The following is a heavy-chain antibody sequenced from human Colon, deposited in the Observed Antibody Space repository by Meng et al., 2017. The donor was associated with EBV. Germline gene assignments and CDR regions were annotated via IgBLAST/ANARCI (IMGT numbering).Heavy chain of an antibody. CDR3: AKPIEYYDDAGPYFDY. D-gene: IGHD3-16*01. CDR2: TSSDGSNR. J-gene: IGHJ4*02. CDR1: RFSFGNFA. V-gene: IGHV3-30*18. Sequence: QVRLVESGGGVVQPGRSLRLSCAASRFSFGNFAMHWVRQAPGKGLEWVAVTSSDGSNRHYADSVKGRFTISRDNSKNTVYLQMNSLRAEDTAVYYCAKPIEYYDDAGPYFDYWGQGTLVTVSS.